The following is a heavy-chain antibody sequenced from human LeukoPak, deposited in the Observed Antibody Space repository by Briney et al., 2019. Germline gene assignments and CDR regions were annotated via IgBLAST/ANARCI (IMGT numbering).Heavy chain of an antibody. D-gene: IGHD2-21*01. Sequence: GGSLRLSCEASGFTDSPIFMGWVRQAPGKGLEWVSIIHIGDTTYYADSVKGRFTISRDKFKNSLYLQMNSLRAEDTAVYYCAKERGGDWGQGTLVTVSS. CDR3: AKERGGD. J-gene: IGHJ4*02. CDR1: GFTDSPIF. CDR2: IHIGDTT. V-gene: IGHV3-53*01.